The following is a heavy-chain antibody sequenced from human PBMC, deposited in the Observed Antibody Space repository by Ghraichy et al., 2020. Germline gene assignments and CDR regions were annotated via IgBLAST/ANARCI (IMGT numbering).Heavy chain of an antibody. D-gene: IGHD1-26*01. CDR2: ISYDGSNK. V-gene: IGHV3-30-3*01. J-gene: IGHJ6*02. CDR1: GFTFSSYA. CDR3: ARDIRELEWEPHGMDV. Sequence: GGSLRLSCAASGFTFSSYAMHWVRQAPGKGLEWVAVISYDGSNKYYADSVKGRFTISRDNSKNTLYLQMNSLRAEDTAVYYCARDIRELEWEPHGMDVWGQGTTVTVSS.